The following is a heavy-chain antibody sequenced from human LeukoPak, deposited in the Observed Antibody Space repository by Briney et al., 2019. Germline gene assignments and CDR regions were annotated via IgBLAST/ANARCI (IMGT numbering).Heavy chain of an antibody. Sequence: GGSLRLSCVASGFTFSSYSMNWVRQAPGKGLEWVSYISSSSSTIYYADSVKGRFTISRDNAKNSLYLQMNSLRAEDTAVYYCARYSSGWSFDYWGQGTLVTVSS. J-gene: IGHJ4*02. CDR3: ARYSSGWSFDY. CDR2: ISSSSSTI. CDR1: GFTFSSYS. D-gene: IGHD6-19*01. V-gene: IGHV3-48*01.